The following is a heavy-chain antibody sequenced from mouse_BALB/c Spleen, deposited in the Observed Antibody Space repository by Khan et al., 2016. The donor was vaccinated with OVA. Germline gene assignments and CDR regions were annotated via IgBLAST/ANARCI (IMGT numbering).Heavy chain of an antibody. Sequence: EVQLQESGPSLVKPSQTLSLTCSVTGDSITSGYWSWIRKFPGNKLEYMGYMIYTGYTDYNPSLKSRISITRHPSKNQYYLQLNSVTAEDTATYYCARSTYRYAVAYWGQGTLVTVSA. V-gene: IGHV3-8*02. CDR1: GDSITSGY. J-gene: IGHJ3*01. D-gene: IGHD2-14*01. CDR2: MIYTGYT. CDR3: ARSTYRYAVAY.